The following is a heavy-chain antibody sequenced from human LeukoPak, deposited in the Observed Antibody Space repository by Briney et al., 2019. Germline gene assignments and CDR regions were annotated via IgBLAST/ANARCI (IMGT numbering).Heavy chain of an antibody. V-gene: IGHV4-30-2*05. J-gene: IGHJ4*02. CDR2: IYYSGST. Sequence: SETLSLTCAVSGGSISSGGYSWSWIRQPPGKGLEWIGYIYYSGSTYYNPSLKSRVIISVDTSKNQFSLKLSSVTAADTAVYYCARDSPSSGYSDYWGQGTLVTVSS. CDR3: ARDSPSSGYSDY. CDR1: GGSISSGGYS. D-gene: IGHD3-22*01.